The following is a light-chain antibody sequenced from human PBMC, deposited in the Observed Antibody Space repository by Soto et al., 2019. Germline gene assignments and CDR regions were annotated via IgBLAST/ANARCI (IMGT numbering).Light chain of an antibody. Sequence: QSVLTQPASVSGSPGQSITISCSGTSSDVGSYNLVSWYQKHPGKAPKVMISEDSKRPSGVSYRFSGSKSGNTASLTISGLQAEDEANYYCCSYATSGTYVFGPGTKVTVL. CDR1: SSDVGSYNL. CDR2: EDS. V-gene: IGLV2-23*01. J-gene: IGLJ1*01. CDR3: CSYATSGTYV.